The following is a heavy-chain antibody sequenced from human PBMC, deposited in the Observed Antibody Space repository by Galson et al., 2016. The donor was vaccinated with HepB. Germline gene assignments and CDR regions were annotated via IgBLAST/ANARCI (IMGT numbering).Heavy chain of an antibody. J-gene: IGHJ4*02. CDR1: GFSVSYNY. V-gene: IGHV3-53*01. CDR3: TREDGGYYFDQ. CDR2: ISAGEGT. Sequence: SLRLSCAASGFSVSYNYMSWVRQAPGKGLEWVSVISAGEGTYYTDSVRGRFTVSRDNSKNTLYLQKNSLRAEDTGVYYCTREDGGYYFDQWGQGSLVTVSS. D-gene: IGHD3-22*01.